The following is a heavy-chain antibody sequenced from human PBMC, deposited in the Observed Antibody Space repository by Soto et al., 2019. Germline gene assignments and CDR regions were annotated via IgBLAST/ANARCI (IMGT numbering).Heavy chain of an antibody. D-gene: IGHD6-19*01. J-gene: IGHJ4*02. V-gene: IGHV3-7*03. Sequence: EVQLVESGGGLVQPGGSLRLSCAASEFTISTYWMSWVRQAPGKGLEWVAHIKQDGTETYYVDSVKGRFTISRDNAKNLLYLQMNSLRAEDTAVFYCARAVATGAEYWGQGTLVTVSS. CDR1: EFTISTYW. CDR3: ARAVATGAEY. CDR2: IKQDGTET.